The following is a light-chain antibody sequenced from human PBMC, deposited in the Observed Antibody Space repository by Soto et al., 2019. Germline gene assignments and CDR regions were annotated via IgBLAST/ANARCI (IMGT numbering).Light chain of an antibody. CDR3: SSHTSSSTWI. V-gene: IGLV2-14*03. CDR1: NSDAGGFDS. CDR2: DVT. J-gene: IGLJ2*01. Sequence: QSALTQPASVSGFPGQSITISCTGTNSDAGGFDSVSWYQQHSGKAPQLMIYDVTNRPSGVSLRFSGSKSGNTASLTISGLQADDEADYYCSSHTSSSTWIFGGGTKLTVL.